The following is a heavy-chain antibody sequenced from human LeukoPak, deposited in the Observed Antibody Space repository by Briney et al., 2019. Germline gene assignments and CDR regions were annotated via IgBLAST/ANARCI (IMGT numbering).Heavy chain of an antibody. J-gene: IGHJ4*02. V-gene: IGHV3-48*03. CDR1: GFTFSSYE. Sequence: PGGSLRLSCAASGFTFSSYEMNWVRQAPGKGLEWVSYISSSGSTIYYADSVKGRFTISRDNAKNSLYLQMNSLRAEDKAGYYCARAGEGYSSSWYYFDYWGQGTLVTVSS. CDR3: ARAGEGYSSSWYYFDY. D-gene: IGHD6-13*01. CDR2: ISSSGSTI.